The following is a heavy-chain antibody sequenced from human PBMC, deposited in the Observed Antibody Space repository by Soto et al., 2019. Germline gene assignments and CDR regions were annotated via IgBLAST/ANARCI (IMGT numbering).Heavy chain of an antibody. D-gene: IGHD6-13*01. CDR2: IYYSGST. CDR3: ARVMGRFSSSWYYYYYGMDV. Sequence: SETLSLTCTVSGGSISSYYWSWIRQPPGKGLEWIGYIYYSGSTNYNPSLKSRVTISVDTSKNQFSLKLSSVTAADTAVYYCARVMGRFSSSWYYYYYGMDVWGQGTTVTVSS. J-gene: IGHJ6*02. V-gene: IGHV4-59*01. CDR1: GGSISSYY.